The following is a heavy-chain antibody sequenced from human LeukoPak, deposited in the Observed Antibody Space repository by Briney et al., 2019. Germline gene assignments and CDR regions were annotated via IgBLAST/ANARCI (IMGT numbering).Heavy chain of an antibody. Sequence: GGSLRLSCAASGFTFSDSTMPWVRQAPGKVPEYVSTINIDGAGTHYTNSVRGRFTISRDNSKNTLFLQMGGLKTEDTAVYYCARDVVPSFGSGTCYSFAFDLWGQGSLVTVSS. CDR1: GFTFSDST. J-gene: IGHJ5*02. CDR2: INIDGAGT. D-gene: IGHD3-10*01. V-gene: IGHV3-64*01. CDR3: ARDVVPSFGSGTCYSFAFDL.